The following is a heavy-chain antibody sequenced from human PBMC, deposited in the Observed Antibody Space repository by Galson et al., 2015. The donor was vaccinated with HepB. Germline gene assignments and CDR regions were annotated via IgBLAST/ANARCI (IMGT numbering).Heavy chain of an antibody. CDR3: AKDRIIAARRRHFDY. D-gene: IGHD6-6*01. V-gene: IGHV3-30*18. CDR2: ISYDGSNK. Sequence: SRRPCAASGFTFSSYGMHWVRQAPGKGLEWVAVISYDGSNKYYADSVKGRFTISRDNSKNTLYLQMNSLRAEDTAVYYCAKDRIIAARRRHFDYWGQGTLVTVSS. CDR1: GFTFSSYG. J-gene: IGHJ4*02.